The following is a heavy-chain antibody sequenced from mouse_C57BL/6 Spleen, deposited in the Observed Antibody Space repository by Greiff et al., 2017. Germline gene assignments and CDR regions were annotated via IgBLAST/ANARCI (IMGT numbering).Heavy chain of an antibody. D-gene: IGHD2-5*01. J-gene: IGHJ1*03. CDR2: IYPRDGST. Sequence: VQLQHSGPELVKPGASVKLSCKASGYTFTSYDINWVKQRPGQGLEWIGWIYPRDGSTKYNEKFKGKATLTVDTSSSTAYMELHSLTSEDSAVYFCASLYSNYVNWYFDVWGTGTTVTVSS. V-gene: IGHV1-85*01. CDR3: ASLYSNYVNWYFDV. CDR1: GYTFTSYD.